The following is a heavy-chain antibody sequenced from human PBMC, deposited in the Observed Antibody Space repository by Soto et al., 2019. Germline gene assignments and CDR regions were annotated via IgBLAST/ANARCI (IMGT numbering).Heavy chain of an antibody. V-gene: IGHV1-18*04. D-gene: IGHD6-19*01. Sequence: ASVKVSCKASGYTFTSYGISWVRQAPGQGLEWMGWISAYNGNTNYAQKLQGRVAMTTDTSTSTAYMELRSLRSDDTAVYYCARDQGEQWLAGGYYYYYGMGVWGQGTTVTVSS. CDR1: GYTFTSYG. J-gene: IGHJ6*02. CDR2: ISAYNGNT. CDR3: ARDQGEQWLAGGYYYYYGMGV.